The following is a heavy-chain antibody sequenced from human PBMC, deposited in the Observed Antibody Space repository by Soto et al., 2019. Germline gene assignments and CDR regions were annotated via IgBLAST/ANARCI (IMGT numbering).Heavy chain of an antibody. CDR3: ARAFAQWFGRPPVPC. CDR1: GFIFSDYG. V-gene: IGHV3-33*01. CDR2: IYYDGSNT. D-gene: IGHD3-10*01. Sequence: QVQLVESGGGVVQPGGSLRLSCAASGFIFSDYGMHWVRQAPGKGLEWLAVIYYDGSNTYYADSVRGRFTISRDNSNSTLFLEMTSLRAEDSAVYYCARAFAQWFGRPPVPCWGHGTLVDVSS. J-gene: IGHJ4*01.